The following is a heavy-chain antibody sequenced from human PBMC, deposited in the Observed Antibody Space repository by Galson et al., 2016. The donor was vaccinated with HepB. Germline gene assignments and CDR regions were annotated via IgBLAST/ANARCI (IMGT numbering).Heavy chain of an antibody. J-gene: IGHJ3*02. V-gene: IGHV3-30*18. CDR2: ISEDGTNK. CDR1: GFSFGSYA. Sequence: SLRLSCAASGFSFGSYAMHWVRQTPAKGLEWVAVISEDGTNKYYADSVKGRFTISRDNSKSTLYLQMSSLRADDTAVYSCAKKGYSIGKFDAFDIWGQRTVDTVSS. D-gene: IGHD6-19*01. CDR3: AKKGYSIGKFDAFDI.